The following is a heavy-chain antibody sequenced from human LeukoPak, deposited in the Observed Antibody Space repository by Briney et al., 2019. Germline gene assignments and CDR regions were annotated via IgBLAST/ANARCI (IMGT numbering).Heavy chain of an antibody. D-gene: IGHD3-22*01. J-gene: IGHJ4*02. CDR2: IYSGGST. Sequence: GGSLRLSCAASGFTVSSNYMSWVRQAPGKGLEWVSVIYSGGSTYYADSVKGRFTISRDNSKNTLYLQMNSLRAEDTAVYYCARDYDSTGYTFDYWGQGTLVTVSS. V-gene: IGHV3-53*05. CDR3: ARDYDSTGYTFDY. CDR1: GFTVSSNY.